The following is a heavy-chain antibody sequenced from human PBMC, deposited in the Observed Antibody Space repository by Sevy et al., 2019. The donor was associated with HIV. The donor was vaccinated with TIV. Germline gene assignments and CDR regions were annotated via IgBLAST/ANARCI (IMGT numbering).Heavy chain of an antibody. CDR2: ISNDGSNK. J-gene: IGHJ6*02. CDR3: AKDRRAYYYYSMDV. V-gene: IGHV3-30*18. Sequence: GGSLRLSCAASGFTFSSYGMHWVRQAPGKGLEWVALISNDGSNKYYADSVKGRFTISRDNSKNTLYLQMNSLRAEDTAVYYCAKDRRAYYYYSMDVWGQGTTVTVSS. CDR1: GFTFSSYG.